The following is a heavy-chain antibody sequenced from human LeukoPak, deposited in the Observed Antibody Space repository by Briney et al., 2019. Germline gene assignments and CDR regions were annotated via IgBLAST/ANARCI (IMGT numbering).Heavy chain of an antibody. CDR1: GYSISSGYY. V-gene: IGHV4-38-2*01. D-gene: IGHD2-2*01. CDR3: ARGCVPAATGEPPDDAFDI. CDR2: IYHSGST. Sequence: TSETLSLTCAVSGYSISSGYYWGWIRQPPGKGLEWIGSIYHSGSTYYNPSLKSRVTISVDTSKNQFSLKLSSVTAADTAVYYCARGCVPAATGEPPDDAFDIWGQGTMVTVSS. J-gene: IGHJ3*02.